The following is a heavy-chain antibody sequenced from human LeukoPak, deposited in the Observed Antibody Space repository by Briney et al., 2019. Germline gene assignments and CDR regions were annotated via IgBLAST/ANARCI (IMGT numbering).Heavy chain of an antibody. CDR1: GGSFSGYY. D-gene: IGHD1-20*01. CDR3: ARDLRGITGTEGGFDP. CDR2: INHSGST. Sequence: PSETLSLTCAVYGGSFSGYYWSWIRQPPGKGLEWIGEINHSGSTNYNPSLKSRVTISVDRSKNQFSLKLSSVTAADTAVYYCARDLRGITGTEGGFDPWGQGTLVTVSS. J-gene: IGHJ5*02. V-gene: IGHV4-34*01.